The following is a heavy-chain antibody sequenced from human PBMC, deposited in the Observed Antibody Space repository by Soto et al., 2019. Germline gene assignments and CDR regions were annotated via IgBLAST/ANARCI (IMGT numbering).Heavy chain of an antibody. D-gene: IGHD6-19*01. V-gene: IGHV3-23*01. CDR3: ARRSSGWYFDY. CDR1: GFSFSSYA. CDR2: ISGSGDST. J-gene: IGHJ4*02. Sequence: EVQLLESGGGLVQPGGSLRLSCAASGFSFSSYAMNWCRQAPGKGLEWVSVISGSGDSTYYADSVKGRFTISRDHSKNTLYLQMISLRADDTAVYYCARRSSGWYFDYWGQGPRVIVSS.